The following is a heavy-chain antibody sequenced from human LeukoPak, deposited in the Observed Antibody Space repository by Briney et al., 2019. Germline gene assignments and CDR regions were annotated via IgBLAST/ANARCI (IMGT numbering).Heavy chain of an antibody. J-gene: IGHJ4*02. D-gene: IGHD3-22*01. V-gene: IGHV4-61*02. CDR3: AKELLVVITPSGDY. Sequence: SETLSLTCTVSGGSISSGSYYWSWIRQPAGKGLEWIGRIYTSGSTNYNPSLKSRVTISVDTSKNQFSLKLSSVTAADTAVYYCAKELLVVITPSGDYWGQGTLVTVSS. CDR1: GGSISSGSYY. CDR2: IYTSGST.